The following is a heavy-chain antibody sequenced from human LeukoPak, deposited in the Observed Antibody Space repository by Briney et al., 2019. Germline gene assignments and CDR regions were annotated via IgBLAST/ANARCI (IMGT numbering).Heavy chain of an antibody. CDR2: ISSSGSTI. Sequence: GGSLRLSCAASGFTFSSYEMNWVRQAPGKGLEWVSYISSSGSTIYYADSVKGRFTISRDNAKNTLYLQMNSLRAEDTAVYYCARVNTAMVTPLFDYWGQGTLVTVSS. V-gene: IGHV3-48*03. CDR1: GFTFSSYE. CDR3: ARVNTAMVTPLFDY. D-gene: IGHD5-18*01. J-gene: IGHJ4*02.